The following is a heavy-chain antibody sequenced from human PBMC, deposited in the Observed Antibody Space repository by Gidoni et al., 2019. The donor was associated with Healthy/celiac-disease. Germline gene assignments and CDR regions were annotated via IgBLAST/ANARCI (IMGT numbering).Heavy chain of an antibody. V-gene: IGHV3-23*01. J-gene: IGHJ6*02. CDR1: GFSFSSYA. CDR3: AKAITMVRGATPCFCYYYGMDV. D-gene: IGHD3-10*01. CDR2: ISGSCGST. Sequence: EVQLLESGGGLVQPGGSLRLSCAASGFSFSSYAMSCVRQAPGKGLEWVSAISGSCGSTYYADSVKSRFTISRDNSKNTLYLQMNSLRAEDTAVYYCAKAITMVRGATPCFCYYYGMDVWGQGTTVTVSS.